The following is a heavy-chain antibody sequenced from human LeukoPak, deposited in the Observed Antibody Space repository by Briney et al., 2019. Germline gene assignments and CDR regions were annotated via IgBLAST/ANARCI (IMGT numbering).Heavy chain of an antibody. CDR1: GGSISTYY. J-gene: IGHJ5*02. V-gene: IGHV4-59*01. CDR3: AREMATYSSGWYCWFDP. Sequence: SETLSLTCTVSGGSISTYYWSWIRQPPGKGLEWIGYMDYSGSTNYNPSLKSRVTISVDTSKNQFSLKLSSVTAADTAVYYCAREMATYSSGWYCWFDPWGQGTLVTVSS. CDR2: MDYSGST. D-gene: IGHD6-19*01.